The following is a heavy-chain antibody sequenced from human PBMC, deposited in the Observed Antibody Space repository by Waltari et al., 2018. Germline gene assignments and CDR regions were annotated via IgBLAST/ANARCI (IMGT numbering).Heavy chain of an antibody. Sequence: QVQLQESGPGLVKPSQTLSLTCTVSGGSISSGVYYWSWIRQHPGKGLEWIGYIYHSACTYYNPALKSRVTISVDTSKNQFSLNLSSVTAADTAVYYCARGYSDFDSYYFDYWGQGTLVTVSS. CDR1: GGSISSGVYY. CDR3: ARGYSDFDSYYFDY. CDR2: IYHSACT. D-gene: IGHD5-12*01. V-gene: IGHV4-30-4*08. J-gene: IGHJ4*02.